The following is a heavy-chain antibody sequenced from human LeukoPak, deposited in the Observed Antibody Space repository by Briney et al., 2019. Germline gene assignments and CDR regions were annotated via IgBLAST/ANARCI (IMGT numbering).Heavy chain of an antibody. CDR2: IYYSGST. J-gene: IGHJ5*02. V-gene: IGHV4-59*01. CDR3: ARFSVAAAGTGWFDP. D-gene: IGHD6-13*01. Sequence: PSETLSLTCTVSGVSISSYYWSWIRQPPGKGLELMGYIYYSGSTNYNPSLKSRVSISVDTSKNQLPLKLSSVTAADTAVYYCARFSVAAAGTGWFDPWGQGTLVTVSA. CDR1: GVSISSYY.